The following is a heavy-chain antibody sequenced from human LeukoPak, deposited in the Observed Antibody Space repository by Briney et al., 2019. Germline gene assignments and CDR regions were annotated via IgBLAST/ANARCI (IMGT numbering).Heavy chain of an antibody. CDR1: GGSISSGGYS. D-gene: IGHD3-3*01. V-gene: IGHV4-30-2*01. Sequence: PSETLSLTCAVSGGSISSGGYSWSWIRQPPGKGLGWIGYIYHSGSTYYNPSLKSRVTISVDRSKNQFSLKLSSVTAADTAVYYCARAVLRFLEWLPDPDYWGQGTLVTVSS. CDR2: IYHSGST. J-gene: IGHJ4*02. CDR3: ARAVLRFLEWLPDPDY.